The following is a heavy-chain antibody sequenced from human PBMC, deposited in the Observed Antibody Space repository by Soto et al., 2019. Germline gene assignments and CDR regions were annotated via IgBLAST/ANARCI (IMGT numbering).Heavy chain of an antibody. CDR3: ARGKLDYGDYITLDY. J-gene: IGHJ4*02. CDR1: GFTFSRYG. V-gene: IGHV3-33*01. Sequence: GGSLRLSCAASGFTFSRYGMHWVRQAPGKGLEWVAVIWYDGSNKYYADSVKGRFTISRDNSKNTLYLQMNSLRAEGTAVYYCARGKLDYGDYITLDYWGQGTLVTVSS. CDR2: IWYDGSNK. D-gene: IGHD4-17*01.